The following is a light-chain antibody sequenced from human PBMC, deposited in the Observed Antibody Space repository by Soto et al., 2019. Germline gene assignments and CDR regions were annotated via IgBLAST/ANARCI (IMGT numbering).Light chain of an antibody. Sequence: IQMTQSPSTLSASVGDRVTITCRASHNIERWMAWYQQKPGKAPSLLIFDASTLHSGVPSRFSGSGSGTDFTLTISSLQPDDFATYYCQQFAISTTFGQGAKVDIK. CDR1: HNIERW. CDR2: DAS. J-gene: IGKJ1*01. CDR3: QQFAISTT. V-gene: IGKV1-5*01.